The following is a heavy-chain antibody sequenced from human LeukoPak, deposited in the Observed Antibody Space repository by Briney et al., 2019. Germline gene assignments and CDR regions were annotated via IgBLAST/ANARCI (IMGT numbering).Heavy chain of an antibody. CDR2: ISYDGSNK. J-gene: IGHJ4*02. Sequence: GGSLRLSCAASGFTFSSYAMHWVRQAPGKGLEWVAVISYDGSNKYYADSVKGRFTISRDNSKNTLYLQMNSLRAEDTAVYYCARDPGSVAGIYYFDYWGQGTLVTVSS. CDR3: ARDPGSVAGIYYFDY. V-gene: IGHV3-30-3*01. CDR1: GFTFSSYA. D-gene: IGHD6-19*01.